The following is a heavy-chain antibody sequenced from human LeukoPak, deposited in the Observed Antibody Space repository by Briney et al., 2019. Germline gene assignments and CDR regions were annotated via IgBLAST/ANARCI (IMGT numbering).Heavy chain of an antibody. CDR2: ISGSGGST. J-gene: IGHJ3*02. CDR1: GFTFSSYA. Sequence: AGGSLRLSCAASGFTFSSYAMTWVRQAPGKALEWVSAISGSGGSTYYADSVKGRFTISRDNSKHTPYLQMNSLRAEDTAVYYCPKSYYGSISKALDIWGQGTMVTVSS. CDR3: PKSYYGSISKALDI. V-gene: IGHV3-23*01. D-gene: IGHD3-10*01.